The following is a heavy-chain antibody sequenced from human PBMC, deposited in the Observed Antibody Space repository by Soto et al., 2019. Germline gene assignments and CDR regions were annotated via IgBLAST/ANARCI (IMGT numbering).Heavy chain of an antibody. V-gene: IGHV2-70*01. CDR2: IDWDDDK. Sequence: GSGPTLVNPTQTLTLTCTFSGFSLSTSGMCVSWIRQPPGKALEWLALIDWDDDKYYSTSLKTRLTISKDTSKNQVVLTMTNMDPVDTATYYCARIIRFGEYLYYYYGMDVWGQGTTVTVSS. CDR1: GFSLSTSGMC. J-gene: IGHJ6*02. CDR3: ARIIRFGEYLYYYYGMDV. D-gene: IGHD3-10*01.